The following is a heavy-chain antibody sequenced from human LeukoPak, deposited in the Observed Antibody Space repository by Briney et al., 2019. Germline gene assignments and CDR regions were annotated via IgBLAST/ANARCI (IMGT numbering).Heavy chain of an antibody. V-gene: IGHV4-34*01. Sequence: SETLSLTCAVYGGSFSGYYWSWIRQPPGKGLEWIGEINHSGSTNYNPSLKSRVTISVDTSKNRFSLKLSSVTAADTAVYYCARHPYYDFWSGYYEVHAFDIWGQGTMVTVSS. CDR3: ARHPYYDFWSGYYEVHAFDI. J-gene: IGHJ3*02. CDR1: GGSFSGYY. D-gene: IGHD3-3*01. CDR2: INHSGST.